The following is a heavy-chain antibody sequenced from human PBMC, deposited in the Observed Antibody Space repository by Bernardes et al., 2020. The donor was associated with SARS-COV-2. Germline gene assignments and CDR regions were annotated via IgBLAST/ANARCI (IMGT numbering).Heavy chain of an antibody. V-gene: IGHV4-39*01. CDR2: IYYSGST. Sequence: SETLSLTCTVSGGSISSISYYWGWLLQPPGKGLEWIGSIYYSGSTYYNPSLKSRVTISVDTSKNQFSLKLSSVTAADTAVYYCARMWANYYDSSGPHFDPWGQGTLVTVSS. D-gene: IGHD3-22*01. CDR1: GGSISSISYY. J-gene: IGHJ5*02. CDR3: ARMWANYYDSSGPHFDP.